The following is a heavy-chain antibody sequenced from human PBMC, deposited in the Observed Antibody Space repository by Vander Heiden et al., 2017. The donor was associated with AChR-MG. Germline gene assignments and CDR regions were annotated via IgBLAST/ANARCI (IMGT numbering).Heavy chain of an antibody. CDR1: GFTFSDYY. CDR2: SSSSGSTL. D-gene: IGHD2-2*01. Sequence: QVQRVESGGGLVKPGGSLSLSCAASGFTFSDYYMSWIRQAPGRRLEWVSYSSSSGSTLYYADSVKGRFTISRDNAKNSRYLKMNSMRAQETAVYYCAIDKRARRVVPDAFDIWGQGTMVTVSS. CDR3: AIDKRARRVVPDAFDI. J-gene: IGHJ3*02. V-gene: IGHV3-11*01.